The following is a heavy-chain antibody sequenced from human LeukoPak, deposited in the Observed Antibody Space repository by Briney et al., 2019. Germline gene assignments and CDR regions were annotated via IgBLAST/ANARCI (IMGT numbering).Heavy chain of an antibody. CDR1: GFTFSSYA. J-gene: IGHJ4*02. Sequence: GGSLRLSCAASGFTFSSYAMSWVRQAPGKGLEWVSAISGSGGSTYYADSVKGRFTISRDNSQNTLYLQMNSLRAEDTAVYYCAKASYDILTGYDYWGQGTLVTVSS. V-gene: IGHV3-23*01. D-gene: IGHD3-9*01. CDR3: AKASYDILTGYDY. CDR2: ISGSGGST.